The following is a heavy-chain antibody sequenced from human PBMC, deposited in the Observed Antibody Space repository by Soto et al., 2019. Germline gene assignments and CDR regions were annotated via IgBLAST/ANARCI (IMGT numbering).Heavy chain of an antibody. J-gene: IGHJ6*02. D-gene: IGHD3-22*01. CDR3: ARFTADYYDSSGYWGAMGV. V-gene: IGHV3-11*01. CDR1: GFTFSDYY. Sequence: PGGSLRLSCAASGFTFSDYYMSWIRQAPGKGLEWVSYISTRSSTIHYADSVKGRFTISRDNAKNSLYLQMNSLRAEDTAVYYCARFTADYYDSSGYWGAMGVWGQGTTVTVSS. CDR2: ISTRSSTI.